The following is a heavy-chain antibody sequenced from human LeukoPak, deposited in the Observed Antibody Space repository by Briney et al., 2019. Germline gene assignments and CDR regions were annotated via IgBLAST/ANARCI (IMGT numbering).Heavy chain of an antibody. J-gene: IGHJ4*02. D-gene: IGHD2-2*01. Sequence: SETLSLTCAVSGYSISSGYYWGWIRQPPGKGLEWIGSIYHSGSTYYNPSLKSRVTISADTSKNQFSLKLSSVTAADTAVYYCAGSSTSYDYWGQGTLVTVSS. CDR3: AGSSTSYDY. CDR2: IYHSGST. CDR1: GYSISSGYY. V-gene: IGHV4-38-2*01.